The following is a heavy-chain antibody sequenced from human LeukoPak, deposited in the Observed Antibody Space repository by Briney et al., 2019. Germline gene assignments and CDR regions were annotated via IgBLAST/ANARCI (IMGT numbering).Heavy chain of an antibody. V-gene: IGHV3-7*01. CDR2: IKQDGSEK. D-gene: IGHD1-26*01. Sequence: GGSLRLSCAASGFTFSSYSMSWVRQAPGKGLEWVANIKQDGSEKYYVDSVKGRFTISRDNAKNSLYLQMDSLRVEDTAVYFCARGGGYSFVWGQGTLVTVSS. J-gene: IGHJ4*02. CDR1: GFTFSSYS. CDR3: ARGGGYSFV.